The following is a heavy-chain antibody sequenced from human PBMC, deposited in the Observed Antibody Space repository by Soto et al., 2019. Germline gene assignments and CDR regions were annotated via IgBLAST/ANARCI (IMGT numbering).Heavy chain of an antibody. CDR2: INHSGST. Sequence: PSETLSLTCAVYGVSFSGYYLSWIRQPPGKGLEWIGEINHSGSTTNNPSRRSRVTITVDTSKNQFSLKPSSVTAADTAFYCSARVGYGCNGGFDPWGQGTLVTVSS. CDR1: GVSFSGYY. CDR3: ARVGYGCNGGFDP. V-gene: IGHV4-34*01. J-gene: IGHJ5*02. D-gene: IGHD2-2*01.